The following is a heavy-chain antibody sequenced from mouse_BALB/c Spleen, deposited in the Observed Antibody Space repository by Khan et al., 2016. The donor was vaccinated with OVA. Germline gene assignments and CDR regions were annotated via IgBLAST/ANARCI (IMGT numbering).Heavy chain of an antibody. CDR3: ARDTTVESYWYFDV. CDR1: GFSLTSYG. Sequence: QVQLKQSGPGLVAPSQSLSITCTVSGFSLTSYGVHWVRQPPGKGLEWLGVIWAGGSTNYNSALLSRLSISKDNSKSQVFLKMNSQQTDDTAMYYCARDTTVESYWYFDVWGAGTTVTVSS. V-gene: IGHV2-9*02. D-gene: IGHD1-1*01. CDR2: IWAGGST. J-gene: IGHJ1*01.